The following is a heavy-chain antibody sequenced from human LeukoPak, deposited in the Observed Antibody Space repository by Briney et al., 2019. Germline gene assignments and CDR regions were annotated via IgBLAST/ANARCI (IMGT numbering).Heavy chain of an antibody. Sequence: PSETLSLTCTVSGGSISSYYWSWIRQPPGKGLEWVGYIYYSGSTNYNPSLKSRVTISVDTSKNQFSLKLSSVTAADTDGYYCASGLSRDGYNSGWGQGTLVTVSS. CDR1: GGSISSYY. CDR3: ASGLSRDGYNSG. J-gene: IGHJ4*02. D-gene: IGHD5-24*01. CDR2: IYYSGST. V-gene: IGHV4-59*01.